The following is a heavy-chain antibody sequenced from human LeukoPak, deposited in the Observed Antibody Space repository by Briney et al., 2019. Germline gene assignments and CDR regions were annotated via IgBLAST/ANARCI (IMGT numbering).Heavy chain of an antibody. Sequence: SETLSLTCTVSGDSISSSSYYWDWIRQPPGKGLEWIGNVYYSTNTYYNPPLKSRVTISVDTSKNQFSLKLSSVTAADTAIYYCARHSRSAYGGYENAFDIWGQGTVVTVSS. CDR1: GDSISSSSYY. CDR2: VYYSTNT. CDR3: ARHSRSAYGGYENAFDI. J-gene: IGHJ3*02. D-gene: IGHD5-12*01. V-gene: IGHV4-39*01.